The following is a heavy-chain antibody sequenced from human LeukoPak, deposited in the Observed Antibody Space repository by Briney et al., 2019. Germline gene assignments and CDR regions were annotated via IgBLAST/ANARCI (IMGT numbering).Heavy chain of an antibody. J-gene: IGHJ4*02. V-gene: IGHV4-4*02. Sequence: SETLSLTCAVSGGSISSSNWWSWVRQPPGKGLEWIGEIYHSGSTNYNPSLKSRVTISVDMSKNQFSLKLGSVTAADTAVYYCVRDQSGPFLFDYWGQGTLVTVSS. CDR3: VRDQSGPFLFDY. CDR1: GGSISSSNW. CDR2: IYHSGST.